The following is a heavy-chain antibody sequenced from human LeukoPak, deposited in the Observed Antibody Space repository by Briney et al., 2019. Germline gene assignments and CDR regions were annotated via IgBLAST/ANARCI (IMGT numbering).Heavy chain of an antibody. CDR3: ARASIQGGLLWFGEISTLDP. V-gene: IGHV7-4-1*02. D-gene: IGHD3-10*01. J-gene: IGHJ5*02. CDR1: GYTFTSYA. Sequence: ASVKVSCKASGYTFTSYAMNWVRQAPGHGLEGMGWINTNTGNPTYAPGFTGRFVFSLDTSVSTAHLQISSLKAEDTAVYYCARASIQGGLLWFGEISTLDPWGQGTLVTVSS. CDR2: INTNTGNP.